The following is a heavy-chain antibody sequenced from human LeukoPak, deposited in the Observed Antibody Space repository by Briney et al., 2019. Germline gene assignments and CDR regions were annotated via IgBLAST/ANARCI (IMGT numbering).Heavy chain of an antibody. CDR2: IYYSGST. CDR1: GGSLSSSSYY. Sequence: SETLSLTCTVSGGSLSSSSYYWGSVRQPPGKGLEWIGSIYYSGSTYYNPSLKSRVTISVDTSKNQFSLKLSSVTAADTAVYYCARPYAFDIWGQGTMVTVSS. CDR3: ARPYAFDI. V-gene: IGHV4-39*01. J-gene: IGHJ3*02.